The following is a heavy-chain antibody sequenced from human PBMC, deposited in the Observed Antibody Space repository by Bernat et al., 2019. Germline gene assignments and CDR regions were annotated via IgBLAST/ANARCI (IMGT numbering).Heavy chain of an antibody. Sequence: EVQLVESGGGLVQPGGSLRLSCAASGFTFSSYAMHWVRKAPGKGLEYVSAISSNGGSTYYANSVKGRFTISRDNSKNTLYLQMGSLRAEDMAVYYCARERCERVYWYFDLWGRGTLVTVSS. J-gene: IGHJ2*01. CDR1: GFTFSSYA. V-gene: IGHV3-64*01. CDR2: ISSNGGST. D-gene: IGHD2-8*01. CDR3: ARERCERVYWYFDL.